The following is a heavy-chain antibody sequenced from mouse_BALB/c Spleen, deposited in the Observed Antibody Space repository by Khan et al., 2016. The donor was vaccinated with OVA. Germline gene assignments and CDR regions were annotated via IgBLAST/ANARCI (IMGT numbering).Heavy chain of an antibody. D-gene: IGHD1-1*02. CDR3: TRSGYGCFAY. CDR1: GYTFSSYY. V-gene: IGHV1S81*02. CDR2: INPNNGDS. J-gene: IGHJ3*01. Sequence: QVQLQQSGAELVKPGASVKLSCKASGYTFSSYYLYWVKQRPGQGLEWIGEINPNNGDSNYNEKFKSKATPTVDRSSYTAYMQLSSLTSEDSAVYYCTRSGYGCFAYWGQGTLVTVSA.